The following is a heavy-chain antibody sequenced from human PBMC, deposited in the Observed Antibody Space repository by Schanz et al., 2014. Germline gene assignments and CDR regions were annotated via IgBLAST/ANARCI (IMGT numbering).Heavy chain of an antibody. V-gene: IGHV3-30*03. Sequence: QVQLVESGGGVVQPGRSLRLSCAASGFMFSSYGMHWVRQAPGKGLEWVGVISYDGSKKSYADSVKGRFTISRDNSKSTLYLQMNSLRPEDTAVYYCARGGFGEVCYFDYWGQGTLVTVSS. CDR3: ARGGFGEVCYFDY. D-gene: IGHD3-10*01. CDR2: ISYDGSKK. J-gene: IGHJ4*02. CDR1: GFMFSSYG.